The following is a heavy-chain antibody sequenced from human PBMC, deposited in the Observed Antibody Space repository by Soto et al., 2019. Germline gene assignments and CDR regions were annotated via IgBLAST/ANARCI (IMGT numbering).Heavy chain of an antibody. V-gene: IGHV4-59*01. CDR2: IYNSGST. Sequence: SAILSLACTVSGGSISSYYWSWIRRPPGKGLEWIGYIYNSGSTHSNPSLQSRVTISVDKSKNQFSLKLRSVTAADTGIYYCARARITMVREVIKYNMDVWGQGTTVT. J-gene: IGHJ6*02. CDR3: ARARITMVREVIKYNMDV. CDR1: GGSISSYY. D-gene: IGHD3-10*01.